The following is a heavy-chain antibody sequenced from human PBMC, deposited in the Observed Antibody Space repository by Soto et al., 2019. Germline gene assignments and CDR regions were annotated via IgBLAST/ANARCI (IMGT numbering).Heavy chain of an antibody. D-gene: IGHD6-19*01. Sequence: QVQLVQSGAEVKKPGSSVKVSCKASGGTFSSYAISWVRQAPGQGLEWMGGIIPIFGTANYAQKFQGRVTITADESTSTAHMELSSLRSEDTAVYYCARETRYSRGWYEGPGWFDPWGQGTLVTVSS. V-gene: IGHV1-69*01. CDR3: ARETRYSRGWYEGPGWFDP. CDR2: IIPIFGTA. CDR1: GGTFSSYA. J-gene: IGHJ5*02.